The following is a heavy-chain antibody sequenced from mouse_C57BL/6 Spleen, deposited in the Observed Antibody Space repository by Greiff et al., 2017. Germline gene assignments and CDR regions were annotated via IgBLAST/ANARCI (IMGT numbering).Heavy chain of an antibody. J-gene: IGHJ3*01. CDR1: GYTFTDHT. CDR3: ARGATAQARSFAY. D-gene: IGHD3-2*02. CDR2: IYPRDGST. Sequence: SDAELVKPGASVKISCKVSGYTFTDHTIHWMKQRPEQGLEWIGYIYPRDGSTKYNEKFKGKATLTADKSSSTAYMQLNSLTSENSAVYFCARGATAQARSFAYWGQGTLVTVSA. V-gene: IGHV1-78*01.